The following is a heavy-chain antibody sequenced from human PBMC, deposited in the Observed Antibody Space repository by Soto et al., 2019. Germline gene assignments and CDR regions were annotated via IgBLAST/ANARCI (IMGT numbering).Heavy chain of an antibody. V-gene: IGHV1-69*13. CDR1: GGTFSSYA. Sequence: SVKVSCKASGGTFSSYAISWVRQAPGQGLEWMGGIIPIFGTANYAQKFQGRVTITADESTSTAYMELSSLRSEDTAVYYCARERSHCYGSGSYYNALTYYFDYWGQGTLVTVSS. CDR3: ARERSHCYGSGSYYNALTYYFDY. D-gene: IGHD3-10*01. J-gene: IGHJ4*02. CDR2: IIPIFGTA.